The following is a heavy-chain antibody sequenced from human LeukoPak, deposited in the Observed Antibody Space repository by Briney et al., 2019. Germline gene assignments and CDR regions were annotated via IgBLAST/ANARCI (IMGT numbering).Heavy chain of an antibody. CDR2: IWYDGSNK. Sequence: GGSLRLSCAASGFTFSSYGMHWVRQAPGKGLEWVAVIWYDGSNKYYADSVKGRFTISRDNSKNTLYLQMNSLRAEDTAVYYSARDNIAVAGTLEYFQHWGQGTLVTVSS. CDR3: ARDNIAVAGTLEYFQH. CDR1: GFTFSSYG. J-gene: IGHJ1*01. D-gene: IGHD6-19*01. V-gene: IGHV3-33*01.